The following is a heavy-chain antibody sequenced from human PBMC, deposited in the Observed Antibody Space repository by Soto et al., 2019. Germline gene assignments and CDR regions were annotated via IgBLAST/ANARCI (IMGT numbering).Heavy chain of an antibody. CDR1: GYTFSTYD. Sequence: GASVKVSCKASGYTFSTYDINCVRQATGQGLEWMGFMIPIFGTAACAQKFQGRVTITANESTSTAYMELSSLRSEDTAVYYCARDRGSGCFDPWGQGTLVTVSS. V-gene: IGHV1-69*13. CDR2: MIPIFGTA. D-gene: IGHD6-19*01. CDR3: ARDRGSGCFDP. J-gene: IGHJ5*02.